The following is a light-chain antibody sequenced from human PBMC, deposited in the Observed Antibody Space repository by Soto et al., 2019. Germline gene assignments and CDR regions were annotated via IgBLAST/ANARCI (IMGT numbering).Light chain of an antibody. CDR3: QQYNNWPPGFT. J-gene: IGKJ3*01. CDR1: QSVRSN. CDR2: GAS. V-gene: IGKV3-15*01. Sequence: EIVMTQSPATLSVSPGERATLSCRASQSVRSNLAWYQQKPGQAPRLLIYGASTRATGIPARFSGSGSGIEFTLTISSLQSEDFAVYYCQQYNNWPPGFTFGPGTKVDIK.